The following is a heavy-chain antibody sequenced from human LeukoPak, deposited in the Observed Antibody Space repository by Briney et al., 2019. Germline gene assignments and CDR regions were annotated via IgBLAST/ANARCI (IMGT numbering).Heavy chain of an antibody. CDR2: IYPGDSDT. CDR1: GYNFPIYW. D-gene: IGHD5-18*01. V-gene: IGHV5-51*01. CDR3: ARRGYIYRDGFDM. J-gene: IGHJ3*02. Sequence: GESLKISCKGSGYNFPIYWIGWARQEPGKGLEWMGIIYPGDSDTRYSPSFQGQVTISADKSISTAYLQWSSLKASDTAMYYCARRGYIYRDGFDMWGQGTLVTVSS.